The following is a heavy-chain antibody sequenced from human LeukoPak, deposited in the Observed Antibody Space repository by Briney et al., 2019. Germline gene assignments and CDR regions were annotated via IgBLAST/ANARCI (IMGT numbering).Heavy chain of an antibody. CDR3: AREGMAGTGYFDY. V-gene: IGHV4-59*01. Sequence: PSETLSLTCTVSGVSISSYYWSWIRQPPGKGLEWIGYIYYSGSTNYNPSLKSRVTISVDTSKNQFSLKLSSVTAADTAVYYCAREGMAGTGYFDYWGQGTLVTVSS. D-gene: IGHD6-19*01. CDR2: IYYSGST. J-gene: IGHJ4*02. CDR1: GVSISSYY.